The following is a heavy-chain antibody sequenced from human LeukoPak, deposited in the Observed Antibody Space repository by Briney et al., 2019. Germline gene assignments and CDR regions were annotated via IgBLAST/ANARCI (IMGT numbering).Heavy chain of an antibody. V-gene: IGHV4-4*07. D-gene: IGHD5-24*01. Sequence: SETLSLTCTVSGDSISSTHWSWIRQLAGKGLEWIGRIYTNGGTDYNPSLKSRVTISRDTSKNQFSLQLTSVTAADTAVYYCARARPQFDYWGQGTLVTVSS. CDR3: ARARPQFDY. CDR2: IYTNGGT. CDR1: GDSISSTH. J-gene: IGHJ4*02.